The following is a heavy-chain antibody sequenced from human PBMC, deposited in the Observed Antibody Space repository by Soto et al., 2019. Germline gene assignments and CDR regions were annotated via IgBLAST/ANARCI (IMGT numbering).Heavy chain of an antibody. CDR3: ARDQRGSGDEYYFDY. V-gene: IGHV4-59*01. J-gene: IGHJ4*02. CDR2: IYYSGST. Sequence: KSSETLSLTCTVSGGSISSYYWSWIRQPPGKGLEWIGYIYYSGSTNYNPSLKSRVTISVDTSKNQFSLKLSSVTAADTAVYYCARDQRGSGDEYYFDYWGQGTLVTVSS. CDR1: GGSISSYY. D-gene: IGHD3-16*01.